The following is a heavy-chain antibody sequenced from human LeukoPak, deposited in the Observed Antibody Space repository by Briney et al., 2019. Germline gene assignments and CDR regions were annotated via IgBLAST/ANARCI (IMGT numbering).Heavy chain of an antibody. CDR3: ARDRGCNY. CDR1: GLTFSSSW. CDR2: INQDGSEE. J-gene: IGHJ4*02. Sequence: GGSLRLSCAASGLTFSSSWMSWVRQAPGKGLEWVANINQDGSEEYYVDSVKGRCTISRDNAKNALYLQMDSLRAEDTAVYYCARDRGCNYWGQGTLVTVSS. V-gene: IGHV3-7*05.